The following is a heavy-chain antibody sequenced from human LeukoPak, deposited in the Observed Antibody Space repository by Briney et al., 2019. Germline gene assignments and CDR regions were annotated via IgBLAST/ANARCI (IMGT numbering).Heavy chain of an antibody. V-gene: IGHV1-2*02. Sequence: ASVKVSXKASGYTFTGYYMHWVRQAPGQGLEWIGWINPNSGGTNYAQKFQGRVTMTRDTSISTAYMELSRLRSDDTAVYYCARGYYYDSSGYPFDYWGQGTLVTVSS. CDR1: GYTFTGYY. D-gene: IGHD3-22*01. CDR3: ARGYYYDSSGYPFDY. J-gene: IGHJ4*02. CDR2: INPNSGGT.